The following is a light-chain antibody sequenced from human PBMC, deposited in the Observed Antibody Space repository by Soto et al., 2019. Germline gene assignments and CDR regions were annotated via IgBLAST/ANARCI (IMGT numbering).Light chain of an antibody. V-gene: IGLV2-14*01. Sequence: QSALTQPASVSGSPGQSISISCTGTSSDVGGYDYVSWYQQHPDRAPKLMIYEVSNRPSGFSNRFSGSKSGNTASLSISGLQAEDEADYYCSSYTSSSTLVFXTGTKVTVL. CDR2: EVS. J-gene: IGLJ1*01. CDR3: SSYTSSSTLV. CDR1: SSDVGGYDY.